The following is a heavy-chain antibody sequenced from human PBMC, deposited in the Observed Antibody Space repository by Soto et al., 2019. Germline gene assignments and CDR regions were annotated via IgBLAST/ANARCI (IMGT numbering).Heavy chain of an antibody. CDR1: GGSISSYY. Sequence: SEILSLTCTVSGGSISSYYWSWIRQPPGKGLEWIGYIYYSGSTNYNPSLKSRVTISVDTSKNQFSLKLSSVTAADTAVYYCARYRVEGKVLHHYYFDYWGQGTLVTVSS. V-gene: IGHV4-59*01. D-gene: IGHD2-15*01. J-gene: IGHJ4*02. CDR3: ARYRVEGKVLHHYYFDY. CDR2: IYYSGST.